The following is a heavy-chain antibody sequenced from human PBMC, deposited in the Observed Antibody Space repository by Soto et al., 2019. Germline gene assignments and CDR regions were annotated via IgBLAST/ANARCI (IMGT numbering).Heavy chain of an antibody. V-gene: IGHV3-23*01. J-gene: IGHJ5*02. CDR2: ITGSGDRT. D-gene: IGHD1-26*01. CDR3: ARDRLVGATRDNWFDP. Sequence: PGGSLRLSCAAPGFTFSNYGMTWVRQAPGKGLEWVSGITGSGDRTYYADSLKGRFTISRDNFKNTLYLQMNSLTVEDTAIYYCARDRLVGATRDNWFDPWGQGTLVTVSS. CDR1: GFTFSNYG.